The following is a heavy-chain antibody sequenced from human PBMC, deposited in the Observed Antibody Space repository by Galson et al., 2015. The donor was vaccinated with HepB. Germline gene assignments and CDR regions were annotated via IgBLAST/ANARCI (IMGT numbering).Heavy chain of an antibody. V-gene: IGHV3-23*01. CDR2: ISGSGGST. CDR1: GFTFSGSA. D-gene: IGHD3-22*01. CDR3: AKDYLPYYDRWGSYSDLYYFDY. J-gene: IGHJ4*02. Sequence: SLRLSCAASGFTFSGSAIHWVRQAPGKGLEWVASISGSGGSTYYADSVKGRFTVSRDNSLDTVDLQMDSLRVDDTAVYYCAKDYLPYYDRWGSYSDLYYFDYWGQGTLVTVSS.